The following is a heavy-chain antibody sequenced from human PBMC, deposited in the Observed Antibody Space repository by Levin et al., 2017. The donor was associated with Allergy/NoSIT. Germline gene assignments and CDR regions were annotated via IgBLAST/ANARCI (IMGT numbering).Heavy chain of an antibody. CDR3: AHRRITMVRGVIITPNAVDAFDI. Sequence: SGPTLVKPTQTLTLTCTFSGFSLSTSGVGVGWIRQPPGKALEWLALIYWDDDKRYSPSLKSRLTITKDTSKNQVVLTMTNMDPVDTATYYCAHRRITMVRGVIITPNAVDAFDIWGQGTMVTVSS. J-gene: IGHJ3*02. D-gene: IGHD3-10*01. V-gene: IGHV2-5*02. CDR2: IYWDDDK. CDR1: GFSLSTSGVG.